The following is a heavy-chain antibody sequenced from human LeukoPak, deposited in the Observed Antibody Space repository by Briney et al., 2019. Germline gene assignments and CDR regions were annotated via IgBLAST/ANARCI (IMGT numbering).Heavy chain of an antibody. Sequence: GGSLRLSCGASGFTFSTYWMSWVRQAPGKGLEWVANIKPDASEKYYLDSVRGRFSISRDNAKNSLYLQMNSLRAEDTAVYYCARDYYDSSGYYLKYFQHWGQGTLVTVSS. J-gene: IGHJ1*01. CDR1: GFTFSTYW. D-gene: IGHD3-22*01. CDR3: ARDYYDSSGYYLKYFQH. CDR2: IKPDASEK. V-gene: IGHV3-7*01.